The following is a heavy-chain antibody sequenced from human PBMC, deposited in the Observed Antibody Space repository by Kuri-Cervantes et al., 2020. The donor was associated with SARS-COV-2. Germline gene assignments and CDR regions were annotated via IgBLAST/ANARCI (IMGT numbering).Heavy chain of an antibody. CDR1: GGSFSGYY. V-gene: IGHV4-34*01. D-gene: IGHD1-26*01. Sequence: SETLSLTCAVYGGSFSGYYWSWIRQPPGKGLEWIGEINHSGSTYYNPSLKSRVTISVDTSKNQSSLKLSSVTAADTAVYYCARAGSYLDAFDIWGQGTMVTVSS. CDR2: INHSGST. J-gene: IGHJ3*02. CDR3: ARAGSYLDAFDI.